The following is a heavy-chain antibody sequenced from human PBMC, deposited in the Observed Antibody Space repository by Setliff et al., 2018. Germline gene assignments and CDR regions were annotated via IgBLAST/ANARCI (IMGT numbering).Heavy chain of an antibody. CDR1: GGSINNYY. CDR2: IWHDGGNK. CDR3: ARTCSGSGCYAGLES. D-gene: IGHD2-15*01. Sequence: LSLTCTVSGGSINNYYWSWIRQSPGKGLEWVAVIWHDGGNKYHADSVKGRFTISRGNSKNTLYLQMNSLRPEDTAVYYCARTCSGSGCYAGLESWGQGTPVTVSS. V-gene: IGHV3-33*08. J-gene: IGHJ4*02.